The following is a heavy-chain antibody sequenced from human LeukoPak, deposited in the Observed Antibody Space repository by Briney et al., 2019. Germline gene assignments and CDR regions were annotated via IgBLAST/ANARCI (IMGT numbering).Heavy chain of an antibody. V-gene: IGHV3-74*01. Sequence: GGSLRLSCAASGFTFSIYWIHWVRQVPGKGLVWVSRISPDGSSTNYADFVKGRFSISRDNAKNSLYLQMNSLRAEDTAVYYCARDLSSSSTAYFQHWGQGTLVTVSS. CDR3: ARDLSSSSTAYFQH. CDR1: GFTFSIYW. D-gene: IGHD6-6*01. J-gene: IGHJ1*01. CDR2: ISPDGSST.